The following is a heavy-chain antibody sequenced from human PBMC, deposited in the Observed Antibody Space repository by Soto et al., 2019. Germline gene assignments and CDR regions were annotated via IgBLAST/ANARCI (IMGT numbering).Heavy chain of an antibody. Sequence: EVQLVESGGGLVQPGGALRLSCAASGFTVSSYWMSWVRQAPGKGLEWVANIKQDGSEKYYVDSVKGRFTISRDNAKNSLYLQMNSLRAEDTAVYYCARDSLGAVAGTIDYWGQGTMVTVSS. CDR2: IKQDGSEK. V-gene: IGHV3-7*01. D-gene: IGHD6-19*01. CDR1: GFTVSSYW. J-gene: IGHJ4*02. CDR3: ARDSLGAVAGTIDY.